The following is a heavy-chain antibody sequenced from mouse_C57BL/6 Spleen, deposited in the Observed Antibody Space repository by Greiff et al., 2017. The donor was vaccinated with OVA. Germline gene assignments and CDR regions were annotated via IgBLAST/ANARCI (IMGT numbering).Heavy chain of an antibody. D-gene: IGHD2-3*01. J-gene: IGHJ3*01. V-gene: IGHV14-4*01. Sequence: DVKLVESGAELVRPGASVKLSCTASGFNIKDDYMHWVKQRPEQGLEWIGWIDPENGDTEYASKFQGKATITADTSSNTAYLQLSSLTSEDTAVYYCTDDGYLAWFAYWGQGTLVTVSA. CDR2: IDPENGDT. CDR3: TDDGYLAWFAY. CDR1: GFNIKDDY.